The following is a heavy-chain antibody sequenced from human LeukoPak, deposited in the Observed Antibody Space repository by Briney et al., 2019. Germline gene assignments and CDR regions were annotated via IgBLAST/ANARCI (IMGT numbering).Heavy chain of an antibody. J-gene: IGHJ4*02. CDR1: GFTFSSYG. CDR3: AKPLLSSGSMPSY. Sequence: PGGSLRLSCAASGFTFSSYGMHWVRQAPGKGLEWVAFIRYDGSNKYYADSVKGRFTISRDKSKNTPYLQMNSLRAEDTAVYYCAKPLLSSGSMPSYWGQGTLVTVSS. D-gene: IGHD3-10*01. V-gene: IGHV3-30*02. CDR2: IRYDGSNK.